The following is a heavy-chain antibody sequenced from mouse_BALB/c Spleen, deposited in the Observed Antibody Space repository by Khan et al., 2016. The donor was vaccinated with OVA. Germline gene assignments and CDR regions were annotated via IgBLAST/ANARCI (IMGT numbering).Heavy chain of an antibody. CDR3: TRRGLFGVFVY. CDR1: GYTFTTYW. D-gene: IGHD3-3*01. Sequence: QVQLQQSGAELANPGASVKMSCKASGYTFTTYWMHWVKQRPGQGLEWIGYINPSTGYTEYNQKFKDKATFTTDKSSSPAYMQLSRLTSDDAAVYYWTRRGLFGVFVYWGQGTLVTVSA. CDR2: INPSTGYT. J-gene: IGHJ3*01. V-gene: IGHV1-7*01.